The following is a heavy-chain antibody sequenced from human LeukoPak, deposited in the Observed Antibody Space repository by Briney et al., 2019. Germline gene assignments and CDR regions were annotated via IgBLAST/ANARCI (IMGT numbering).Heavy chain of an antibody. CDR3: AKDSLSSGYTDY. J-gene: IGHJ4*02. D-gene: IGHD3-22*01. Sequence: GGSLRLSCAASGFTFSSYAMSWVRQAPGKGLEWVSAISGSGGSTYYADSVKGRFTISRDNSKHTLYLQMNSLRAEDTAVYYCAKDSLSSGYTDYWGQGTLVTVSS. V-gene: IGHV3-23*01. CDR1: GFTFSSYA. CDR2: ISGSGGST.